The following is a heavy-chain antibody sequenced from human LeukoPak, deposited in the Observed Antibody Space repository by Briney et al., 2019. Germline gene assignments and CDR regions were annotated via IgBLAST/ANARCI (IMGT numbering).Heavy chain of an antibody. CDR1: GYTFTSYG. J-gene: IGHJ4*02. CDR2: ISAYNGNT. CDR3: ARVATRLGGYYFDY. Sequence: ASVKVSCKASGYTFTSYGISWVRPAPGQGLEWMGWISAYNGNTDYAQKLQGRVTTTTDTSTSTAYMELRSLRSDDTAVYYCARVATRLGGYYFDYWGQGTLVTVSS. V-gene: IGHV1-18*01. D-gene: IGHD5-12*01.